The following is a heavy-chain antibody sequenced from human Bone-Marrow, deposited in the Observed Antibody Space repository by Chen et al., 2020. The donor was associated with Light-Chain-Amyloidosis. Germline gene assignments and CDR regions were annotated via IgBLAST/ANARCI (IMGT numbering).Heavy chain of an antibody. V-gene: IGHV3-23*03. Sequence: EVQLVESGGGLLQRGGSLRLSCAASGFAFSSYAMSWVRQAPGKGLEWVSLIYSGGGTYYADSVRGRFTISRDKNTLYLQMNSLRAEDTAVYYCARKTDSGGSGGYWGQGTLVTVSS. CDR2: IYSGGGT. CDR3: ARKTDSGGSGGY. J-gene: IGHJ4*02. D-gene: IGHD6-19*01. CDR1: GFAFSSYA.